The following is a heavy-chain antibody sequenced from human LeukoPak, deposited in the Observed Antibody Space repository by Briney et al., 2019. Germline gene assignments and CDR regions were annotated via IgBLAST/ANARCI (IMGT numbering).Heavy chain of an antibody. CDR2: IRYDGSNK. V-gene: IGHV3-30*02. J-gene: IGHJ6*03. CDR3: AKGGGYEAQYYYYYLDV. Sequence: GGSLRPSCAASGFTFSSYGMHWVRQAPGKGLEWVAFIRYDGSNKYYADSVKGRFTISRDNSKNTLYLQMKSLRAEDTAVYYCAKGGGYEAQYYYYYLDVWGKGTTVTISS. D-gene: IGHD5-12*01. CDR1: GFTFSSYG.